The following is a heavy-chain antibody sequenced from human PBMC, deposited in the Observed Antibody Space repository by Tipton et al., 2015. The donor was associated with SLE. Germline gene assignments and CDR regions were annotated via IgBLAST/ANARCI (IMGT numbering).Heavy chain of an antibody. CDR3: AREAAAMASDY. Sequence: QSGPEVKKPGASVKVSCKASGYSFTSHDINWVRQATGQGLEWMGWMNPNSGNTGYAQKFQGSVTMTRNTSISTAYMELSSLKSEDTAVYYCAREAAAMASDYWGQGTLVTVSS. V-gene: IGHV1-8*01. D-gene: IGHD2-2*01. J-gene: IGHJ4*02. CDR2: MNPNSGNT. CDR1: GYSFTSHD.